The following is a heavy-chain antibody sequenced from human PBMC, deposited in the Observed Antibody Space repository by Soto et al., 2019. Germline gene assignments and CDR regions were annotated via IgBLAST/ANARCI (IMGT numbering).Heavy chain of an antibody. CDR2: IDPSDSYT. J-gene: IGHJ6*02. CDR3: ARHCSSTSCYPNYYYYGMDV. CDR1: VYSFTSYW. D-gene: IGHD2-2*01. Sequence: RGESLKISCKGSVYSFTSYWISWVRQMPGKGLEWMGRIDPSDSYTNYSPSFQGHVTISADKSISTAYLQWSSLKASDTAMYYCARHCSSTSCYPNYYYYGMDVWGQGTTVTVSS. V-gene: IGHV5-10-1*01.